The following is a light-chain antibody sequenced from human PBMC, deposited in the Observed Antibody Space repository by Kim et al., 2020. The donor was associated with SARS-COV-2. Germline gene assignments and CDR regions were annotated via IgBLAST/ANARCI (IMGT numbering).Light chain of an antibody. CDR3: LLWDSSSDHWV. Sequence: PTKNTRISGGTNNIVSNNVPWYQVHPGQAPVLVIYYAFGRPSGIPERFSGSNSGNTATLTISRLEAGDEAVYYCLLWDSSSDHWVFGGGTKLTVL. V-gene: IGLV3-21*04. CDR1: NIVSNN. CDR2: YAF. J-gene: IGLJ3*02.